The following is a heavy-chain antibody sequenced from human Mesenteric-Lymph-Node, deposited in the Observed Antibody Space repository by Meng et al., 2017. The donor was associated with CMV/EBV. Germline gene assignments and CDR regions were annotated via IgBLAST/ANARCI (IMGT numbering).Heavy chain of an antibody. CDR2: ISSVSSYI. D-gene: IGHD3-22*01. Sequence: GESLKISCAASGFTFSSYSMNWVRQAPGKGLEWVSSISSVSSYIYYADSVKGRFTISRDNAKNSLYLQMNSLRAEDTAVYYCARAQAGYYDTSGYYDGGGYFDYWGQGTLVTVSS. J-gene: IGHJ4*02. CDR3: ARAQAGYYDTSGYYDGGGYFDY. CDR1: GFTFSSYS. V-gene: IGHV3-21*01.